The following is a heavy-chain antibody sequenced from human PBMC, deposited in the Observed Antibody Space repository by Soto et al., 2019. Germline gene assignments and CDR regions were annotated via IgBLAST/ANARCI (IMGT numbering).Heavy chain of an antibody. J-gene: IGHJ4*02. CDR2: VDGEGSGT. CDR1: GFTFTNYW. D-gene: IGHD1-26*01. CDR3: GSVFEH. V-gene: IGHV3-74*01. Sequence: EVQLVESGGGLVQPGGSLRLSCAASGFTFTNYWMHWVRQAPGKGLQWVARVDGEGSGTSYADSVKGRFTISRDNTMNTRSLQMNNLRADDTAVYYCGSVFEHWGWGTLVTVSS.